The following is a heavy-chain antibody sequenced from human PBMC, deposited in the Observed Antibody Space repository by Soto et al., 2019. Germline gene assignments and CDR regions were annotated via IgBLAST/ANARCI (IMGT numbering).Heavy chain of an antibody. Sequence: EVQLVETGGGLIQPGGSLRLSCAASGFTVSSNYMSWVRQAPGKGLEWVSVIYSGGSTYYADSVKGRFTISRDNSKNTLYLQMNSLRAEDTAVYYCARREEYCSGGSCPYYYGMDVW. J-gene: IGHJ6*01. CDR2: IYSGGST. V-gene: IGHV3-53*02. CDR1: GFTVSSNY. D-gene: IGHD2-15*01. CDR3: ARREEYCSGGSCPYYYGMDV.